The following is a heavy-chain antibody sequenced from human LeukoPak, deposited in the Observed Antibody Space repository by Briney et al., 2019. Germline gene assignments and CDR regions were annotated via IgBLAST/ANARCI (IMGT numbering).Heavy chain of an antibody. Sequence: GGSLRLSCAAPGFTFSAYSMNRVRQAPGEGVGWGLFISSRSFTIYYADSVKGRFTISRDNAKNSLYLEMNSLRDEDTAVYYCARSVIAVAGYDAFDIWGQGTVVTVSS. D-gene: IGHD6-19*01. V-gene: IGHV3-48*02. CDR3: ARSVIAVAGYDAFDI. CDR1: GFTFSAYS. J-gene: IGHJ3*02. CDR2: ISSRSFTI.